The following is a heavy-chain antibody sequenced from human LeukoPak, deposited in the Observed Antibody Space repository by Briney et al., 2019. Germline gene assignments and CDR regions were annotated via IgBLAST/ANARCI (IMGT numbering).Heavy chain of an antibody. CDR3: ARDQHNGLRFLEWLLSFDY. Sequence: ASVTVSCKASGYTFTGYYMHWVRQAPGQGLEWMGWINPNSGGTNYAQKFQGRVTMTRDTSISTAYMELSRLRSDDTAVYYCARDQHNGLRFLEWLLSFDYWGQGTLVTVSS. V-gene: IGHV1-2*02. J-gene: IGHJ4*02. CDR2: INPNSGGT. CDR1: GYTFTGYY. D-gene: IGHD3-3*01.